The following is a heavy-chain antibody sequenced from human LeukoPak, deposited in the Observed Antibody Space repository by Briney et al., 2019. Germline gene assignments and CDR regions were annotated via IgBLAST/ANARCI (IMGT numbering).Heavy chain of an antibody. CDR2: INPNSGGT. Sequence: ASVKVSCKASGYTFTSYDINWVRQAPGQGLEWMGCINPNSGGTKYAQKFQGGVTLTRDTSTSTAYMELRSLRSDDTAVYYCARDWTQLLPTDGGNSHPDYWGQGTLVTVSS. J-gene: IGHJ4*02. CDR1: GYTFTSYD. V-gene: IGHV1-2*02. CDR3: ARDWTQLLPTDGGNSHPDY. D-gene: IGHD4-23*01.